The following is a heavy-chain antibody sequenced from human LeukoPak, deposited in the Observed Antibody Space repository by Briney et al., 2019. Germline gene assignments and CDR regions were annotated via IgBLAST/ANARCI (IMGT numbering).Heavy chain of an antibody. V-gene: IGHV3-30*02. CDR2: IRYDGSNK. J-gene: IGHJ4*02. CDR3: ARVDSSSWNF. D-gene: IGHD6-13*01. Sequence: GGSLRLSCAASGFTFSSYGMHWVRQAPGKGLEWVAFIRYDGSNKYYADSVKGLFTISRDNSKNTLYLQMNSLRAEDTAVYYCARVDSSSWNFWGQGTLVTVSS. CDR1: GFTFSSYG.